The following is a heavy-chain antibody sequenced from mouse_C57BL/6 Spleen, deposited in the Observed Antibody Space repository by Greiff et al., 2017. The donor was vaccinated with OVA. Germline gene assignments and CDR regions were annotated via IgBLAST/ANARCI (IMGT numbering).Heavy chain of an antibody. CDR3: ASPSYGDYAMDY. D-gene: IGHD1-1*01. V-gene: IGHV1-64*01. CDR2: IHPNSGST. CDR1: GYTFTSYW. J-gene: IGHJ4*01. Sequence: VQLQQPGAELVKPGASVKLSCKASGYTFTSYWMHWVKQRPGPGLEWIGMIHPNSGSTNYNEKFKSKATLTVDKSSSTAYMQLSSLTSEDSAVYDCASPSYGDYAMDYWGQGTSVTVSS.